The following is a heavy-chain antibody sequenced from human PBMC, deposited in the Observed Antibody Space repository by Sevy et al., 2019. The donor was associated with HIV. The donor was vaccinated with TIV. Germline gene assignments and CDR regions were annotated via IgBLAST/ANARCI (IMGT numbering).Heavy chain of an antibody. D-gene: IGHD3-22*01. CDR2: IIPIFGTA. CDR1: GGTFSSYA. V-gene: IGHV1-69*13. J-gene: IGHJ4*02. Sequence: ASVKVSCKASGGTFSSYAISWVRQAPGQGLEWMGGIIPIFGTANYAQKFQGRVTITADESTSTGYMELSSLRSEDTAVYYCAREGGYYDSSGYYYVGSNFDYWGQGTLVTVSS. CDR3: AREGGYYDSSGYYYVGSNFDY.